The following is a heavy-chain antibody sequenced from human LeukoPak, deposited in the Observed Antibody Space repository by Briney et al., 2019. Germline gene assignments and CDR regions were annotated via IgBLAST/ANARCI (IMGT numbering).Heavy chain of an antibody. CDR3: AGRRVLDASFDY. V-gene: IGHV3-66*02. Sequence: GGSLRLSCAASGFTVSGNYMSWVRQAPGKGLEWVSVIYSSDNTYYVDSVKGRFTISRDNSKNTLYLQMNSLRAEDTAVYYCAGRRVLDASFDYWGQGTLVTVSS. D-gene: IGHD3-16*01. J-gene: IGHJ4*02. CDR2: IYSSDNT. CDR1: GFTVSGNY.